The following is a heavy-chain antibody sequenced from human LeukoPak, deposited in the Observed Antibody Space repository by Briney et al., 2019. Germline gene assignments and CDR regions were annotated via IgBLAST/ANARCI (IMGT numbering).Heavy chain of an antibody. CDR3: ARSPDHPYDILTGMGT. CDR2: INPSGGST. J-gene: IGHJ5*02. CDR1: GYTFTSYY. D-gene: IGHD3-9*01. V-gene: IGHV1-46*01. Sequence: GAPVKVSCKASGYTFTSYYMHWVRQAPGQGLEWMGIINPSGGSTSYAQKFQGRVTMTRDTSTSTVYMELSSLRSEDTAVYYCARSPDHPYDILTGMGTWGQGTLVTVSS.